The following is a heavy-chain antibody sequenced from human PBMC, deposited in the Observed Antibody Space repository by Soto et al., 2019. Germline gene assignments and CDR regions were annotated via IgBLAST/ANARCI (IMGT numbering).Heavy chain of an antibody. CDR2: MNGGNGNT. J-gene: IGHJ6*02. CDR1: GNTFTSNA. Sequence: QVQLVQSGAEVKTPGASVRVSCKASGNTFTSNAMHWVRQAPGQRLEWMGWMNGGNGNTKYSQKFQGRVTITRDTSASTAYMEVSSLRSEDTAVYYCAKGQIYGMDVWGQGTTVTVSS. CDR3: AKGQIYGMDV. V-gene: IGHV1-3*01.